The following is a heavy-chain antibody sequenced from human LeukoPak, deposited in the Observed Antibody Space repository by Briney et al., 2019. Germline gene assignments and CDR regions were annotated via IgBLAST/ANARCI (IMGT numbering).Heavy chain of an antibody. CDR2: VYYSGST. J-gene: IGHJ3*02. Sequence: PSETLSLTCTVSGGSISSYYWSWIRQPPGKGLECIGYVYYSGSTNYNPSLKGRVTISVDTSKKQFSLKLSSVTAADTAVYYCARSGYSYGADAVDIWGQGTMVTVSS. V-gene: IGHV4-59*01. CDR1: GGSISSYY. CDR3: ARSGYSYGADAVDI. D-gene: IGHD5-18*01.